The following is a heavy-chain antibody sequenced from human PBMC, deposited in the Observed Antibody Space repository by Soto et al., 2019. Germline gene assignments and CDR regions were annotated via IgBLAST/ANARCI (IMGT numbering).Heavy chain of an antibody. CDR3: ARDRGYCSGGSCYLDYYGMDV. CDR1: GGSISSGGYY. V-gene: IGHV4-31*03. CDR2: IYYSGST. Sequence: QVQLQESGPGLVKPSQTLSLTCTVSGGSISSGGYYWSWIRQHPGKGLEWIGYIYYSGSTYYNPSLKSRVTTSVDTSKNQFSLKLSSVTAADTAVYYWARDRGYCSGGSCYLDYYGMDVWGQGTTVTVSS. J-gene: IGHJ6*02. D-gene: IGHD2-15*01.